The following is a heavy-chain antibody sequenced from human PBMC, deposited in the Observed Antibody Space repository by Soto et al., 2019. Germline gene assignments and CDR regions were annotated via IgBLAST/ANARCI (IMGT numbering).Heavy chain of an antibody. J-gene: IGHJ3*01. D-gene: IGHD1-26*01. CDR1: GGSFITYY. CDR2: INHSGSN. CDR3: ASGGSNDSEVSFVF. Sequence: SETLSLTCVVSGGSFITYYYNWILQSPGKGLEWIGEINHSGSNNYSPSLKSRVTMSLDTSKNQFSLKLTSVTAADTAVYYCASGGSNDSEVSFVFWGQGTMVTVSS. V-gene: IGHV4-34*01.